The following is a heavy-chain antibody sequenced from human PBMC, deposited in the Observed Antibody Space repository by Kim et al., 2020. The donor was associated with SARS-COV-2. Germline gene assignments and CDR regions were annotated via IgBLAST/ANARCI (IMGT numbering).Heavy chain of an antibody. CDR3: ARSNSHLFSVTSVYFYY. J-gene: IGHJ6*01. Sequence: SETLSLTCTVYGGSFRGYYWSWIRQPPGKGLEWIGYINYTGGTNYNPSLRSRVTISVDTSKNHFSLNLNSVTAADSAVYYCARSNSHLFSVTSVYFYY. D-gene: IGHD3-10*01. CDR1: GGSFRGYY. V-gene: IGHV4-59*01. CDR2: INYTGGT.